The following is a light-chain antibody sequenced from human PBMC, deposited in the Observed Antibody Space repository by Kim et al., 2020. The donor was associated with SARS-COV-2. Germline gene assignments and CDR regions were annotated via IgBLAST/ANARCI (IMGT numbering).Light chain of an antibody. Sequence: SASVGDRVTITCRASQGISNSLAWYQQKPGKVPKVLIYSASALQSGVPSRFSGNGSGTDFTLTISSLQPEDVATYYCQKYNAAPWTFGQGTKVEI. CDR1: QGISNS. V-gene: IGKV1-27*01. CDR2: SAS. J-gene: IGKJ1*01. CDR3: QKYNAAPWT.